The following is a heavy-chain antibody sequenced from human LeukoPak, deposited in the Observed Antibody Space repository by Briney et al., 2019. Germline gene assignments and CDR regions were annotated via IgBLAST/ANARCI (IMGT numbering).Heavy chain of an antibody. CDR1: GGSFSSYY. CDR3: ARQKPYYDSSGYSYYYYYYMDV. Sequence: PSETLSLTCTVFGGSFSSYYWSWIRQPPGKGLEWIGEIIHSGSTNYNPSLKSRVTISVDTSKNQFSLKLSSVTAADTAVYYCARQKPYYDSSGYSYYYYYYMDVWGKGTTVTISS. CDR2: IIHSGST. V-gene: IGHV4-34*12. J-gene: IGHJ6*03. D-gene: IGHD3-22*01.